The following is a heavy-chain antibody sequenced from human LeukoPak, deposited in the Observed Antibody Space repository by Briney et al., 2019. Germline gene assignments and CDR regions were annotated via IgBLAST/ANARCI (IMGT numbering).Heavy chain of an antibody. CDR2: ISAYSGNT. V-gene: IGHV1-18*01. CDR1: GYTFTNYG. CDR3: ARSGGSGSYDY. J-gene: IGHJ4*02. D-gene: IGHD3-10*01. Sequence: ASVTVSCKTSGYTFTNYGISWVRQAPGQGLEWMGWISAYSGNTKYAQKLQGRVTMTTDTSTSTAYMELRSLRSDDTAVYYCARSGGSGSYDYWGQGTLVTVSS.